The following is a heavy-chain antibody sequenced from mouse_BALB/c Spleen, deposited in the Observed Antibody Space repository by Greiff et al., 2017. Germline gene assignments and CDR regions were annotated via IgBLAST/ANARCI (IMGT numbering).Heavy chain of an antibody. D-gene: IGHD2-2*01. Sequence: VQLQQSGAELVRPGASVKLSCKASGYSFTSYWMNWVKQRPGQGLEWIGYINPSSGYTNYNQKFKDKATLTADKSSSTAYMQLSSLTSEDSAVYYCARWLPSYAMDYWGQGTSVTVSS. V-gene: IGHV1S26*01. J-gene: IGHJ4*01. CDR1: GYSFTSYW. CDR3: ARWLPSYAMDY. CDR2: INPSSGYT.